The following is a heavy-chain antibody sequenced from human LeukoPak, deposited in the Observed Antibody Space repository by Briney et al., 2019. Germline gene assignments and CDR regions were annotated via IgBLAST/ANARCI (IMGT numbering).Heavy chain of an antibody. V-gene: IGHV3-23*01. CDR2: ISGSGEFT. CDR1: GFMFSSYA. D-gene: IGHD4-17*01. CDR3: AKVGYGDLDH. J-gene: IGHJ4*02. Sequence: PGGSVRLSCAASGFMFSSYAMTWVRQAPGKGLEWVSSISGSGEFTDYADSVKGRFTISRDNPENTVYLQMSSLRVDDTATYFCAKVGYGDLDHWGQGVLVPVSS.